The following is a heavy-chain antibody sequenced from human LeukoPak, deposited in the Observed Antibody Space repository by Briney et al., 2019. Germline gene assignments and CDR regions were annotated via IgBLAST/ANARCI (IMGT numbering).Heavy chain of an antibody. CDR2: IYYSGST. CDR1: GGSISSSSYY. D-gene: IGHD6-19*01. CDR3: ARLYSSGPAGGD. Sequence: PSETLSLTCTVSGGSISSSSYYWGWIRQPPGKGLEWIGSIYYSGSTYYNPSLKSRVTISVDTSKNQFSLKLSSVTAADTAVYYCARLYSSGPAGGDWGQGTLVTVSS. V-gene: IGHV4-39*01. J-gene: IGHJ4*02.